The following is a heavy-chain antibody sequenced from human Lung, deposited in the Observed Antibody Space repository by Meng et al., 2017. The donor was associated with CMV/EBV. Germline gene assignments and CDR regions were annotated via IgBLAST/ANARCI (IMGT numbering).Heavy chain of an antibody. Sequence: GGSLRLXCAGSGFTFTSYFMSWVRQAPGKGLEWVSAISGTGDITYYADSVKGRFIISRDNSKNTLYLQINSLRAEDTALYYCAKDEAVHAVSPFDYWRQGAVVTVSS. CDR3: AKDEAVHAVSPFDY. CDR2: ISGTGDIT. CDR1: GFTFTSYF. D-gene: IGHD1-1*01. J-gene: IGHJ4*02. V-gene: IGHV3-23*01.